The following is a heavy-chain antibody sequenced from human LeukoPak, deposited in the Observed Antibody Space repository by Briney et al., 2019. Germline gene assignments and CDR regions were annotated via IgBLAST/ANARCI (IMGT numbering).Heavy chain of an antibody. CDR3: ARERDRYFDWLMEFDP. J-gene: IGHJ5*02. D-gene: IGHD3-9*01. CDR1: GSTFSSYW. V-gene: IGHV3-7*03. Sequence: PGGSLRLSCAASGSTFSSYWMSWVRQAPGKGLEWVANIKQDGSEKYYVDSMKGRFTISRDNAKNSLYLQMNSLRAEDTAVYYCARERDRYFDWLMEFDPWGQGTLVTVSS. CDR2: IKQDGSEK.